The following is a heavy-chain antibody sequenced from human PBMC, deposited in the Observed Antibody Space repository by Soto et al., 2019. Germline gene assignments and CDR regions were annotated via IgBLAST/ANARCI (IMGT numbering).Heavy chain of an antibody. CDR3: ALGPLDDYVWGSYLTNYYYGMDV. D-gene: IGHD3-16*02. J-gene: IGHJ6*02. V-gene: IGHV4-59*01. CDR1: GGSISSDY. Sequence: SGTLSVTCTVSGGSISSDYWGWIRQPPGKGLEWIGYIYYSGSTNYNPSPKSRVTISVDTSKNQFSLKLSSVTAADTAVYYCALGPLDDYVWGSYLTNYYYGMDVWGQGTTVTVSS. CDR2: IYYSGST.